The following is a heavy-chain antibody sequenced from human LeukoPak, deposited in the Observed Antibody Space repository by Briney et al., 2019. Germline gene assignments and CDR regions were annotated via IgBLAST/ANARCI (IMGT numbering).Heavy chain of an antibody. V-gene: IGHV3-7*01. D-gene: IGHD5-24*01. Sequence: PGGSLRLSCAAYGFTFSSYWMSWVRQAPGKGLEWVANIKQDGSEKYYVDSVKGRFTISRDNAKNSLYLQMNSLRAEDTAVYCCASGGGYNSLYYWGQGTLVTVSS. CDR1: GFTFSSYW. J-gene: IGHJ4*02. CDR3: ASGGGYNSLYY. CDR2: IKQDGSEK.